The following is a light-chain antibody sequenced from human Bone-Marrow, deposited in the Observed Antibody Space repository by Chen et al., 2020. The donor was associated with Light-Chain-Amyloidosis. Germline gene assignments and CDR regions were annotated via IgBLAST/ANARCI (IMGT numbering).Light chain of an antibody. Sequence: SYELTQPPSVSVSPGQTARITCSGDDLPTKYAYWYQQKPGQAPVLVIHRDTERPSGISERFSGASSGTKATLTISGVQAEDEGDYHCQSADSSGTYEVIFGGGTKLTVL. CDR1: DLPTKY. CDR2: RDT. J-gene: IGLJ2*01. CDR3: QSADSSGTYEVI. V-gene: IGLV3-25*03.